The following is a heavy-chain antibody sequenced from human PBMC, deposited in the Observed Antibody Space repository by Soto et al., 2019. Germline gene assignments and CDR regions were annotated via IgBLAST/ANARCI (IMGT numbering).Heavy chain of an antibody. CDR1: GRTFSSYP. CDR2: ISSRSSTI. J-gene: IGHJ4*02. CDR3: ARDLSGYSYCYGY. V-gene: IGHV3-48*02. D-gene: IGHD5-12*01. Sequence: EVQLVESGGGLVQPGGSLRLSCVAAGRTFSSYPMNWVRQAPGKGLEWISYISSRSSTIYYADSVKGRFTTSRDNAKNSLYLEMNSMREEDTAVYYCARDLSGYSYCYGYWGQGTLVTVSS.